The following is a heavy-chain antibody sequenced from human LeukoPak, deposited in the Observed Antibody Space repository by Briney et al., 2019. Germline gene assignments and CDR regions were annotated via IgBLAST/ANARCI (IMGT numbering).Heavy chain of an antibody. CDR1: GITLSTYW. CDR3: ARGGLYWHI. CDR2: IKQDGSEK. D-gene: IGHD2-15*01. Sequence: GGSLRRSCAASGITLSTYWMSWVRQAPGKGLEWVANIKQDGSEKNYVDSVKGRFTISRDNAKNSLYLQMNSLRAEDTALYYCARGGLYWHIWGQGTMVTVSS. J-gene: IGHJ3*02. V-gene: IGHV3-7*04.